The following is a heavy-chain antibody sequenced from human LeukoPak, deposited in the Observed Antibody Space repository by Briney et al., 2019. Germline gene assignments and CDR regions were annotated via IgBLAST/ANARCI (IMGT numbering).Heavy chain of an antibody. CDR2: MNPNSANT. CDR1: GYTFSTYD. D-gene: IGHD2-2*01. CDR3: ARAIRYQLLSDY. J-gene: IGHJ4*02. Sequence: GASVKVSCKTSGYTFSTYDINWLRQAAGQGLEWMGWMNPNSANTGFAQKFQGRAAITRDTSTATAYLKLSSLTSEDTAVYYCARAIRYQLLSDYWGQGTLVTVSS. V-gene: IGHV1-8*03.